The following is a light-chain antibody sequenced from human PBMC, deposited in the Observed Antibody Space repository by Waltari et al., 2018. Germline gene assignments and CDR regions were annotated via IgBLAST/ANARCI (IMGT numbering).Light chain of an antibody. CDR2: GKN. J-gene: IGLJ2*01. CDR1: SLSSYY. V-gene: IGLV3-19*01. Sequence: SSELTPDPAVSVALGQTGRITCQGDSLSSYYASWYQQKPGQAPVLVIYGKNNRPSGIPDRFSGSSSGNTASLTITGAQAEDEADYYCNSRDSSGNHVVFGGGTKLTVL. CDR3: NSRDSSGNHVV.